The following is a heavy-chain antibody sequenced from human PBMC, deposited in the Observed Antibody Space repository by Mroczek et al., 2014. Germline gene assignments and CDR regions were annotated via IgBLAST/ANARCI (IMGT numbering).Heavy chain of an antibody. Sequence: QVQLQQWGAGLLKPSETLSLTCAVYGGSFSGYYWSWIRQPPGKGLEWIGEINHSGSTNYNPSLKSRVTISVDTSKNQFSLKLSSVTAADTAVYYCARARGYYDFWSGYSPDYWGQGTLVTVSS. CDR3: ARARGYYDFWSGYSPDY. CDR2: INHSGST. D-gene: IGHD3-3*01. J-gene: IGHJ4*02. V-gene: IGHV4-34*01. CDR1: GGSFSGYY.